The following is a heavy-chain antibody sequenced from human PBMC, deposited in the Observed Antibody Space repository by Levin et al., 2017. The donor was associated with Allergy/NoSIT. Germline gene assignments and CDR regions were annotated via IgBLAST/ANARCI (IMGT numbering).Heavy chain of an antibody. CDR2: INHSGST. D-gene: IGHD6-13*01. CDR3: ARCGVGSSSWYYFDY. CDR1: GGSFSGYY. V-gene: IGHV4-34*01. Sequence: SETLSLTCAVYGGSFSGYYWSWIRQPPGKGLEWIGEINHSGSTNYNPSLKSRVTISVDTSKNQLSLKLSSVTAGDTAVYYGARCGVGSSSWYYFDYWGQGTLVTVSS. J-gene: IGHJ4*02.